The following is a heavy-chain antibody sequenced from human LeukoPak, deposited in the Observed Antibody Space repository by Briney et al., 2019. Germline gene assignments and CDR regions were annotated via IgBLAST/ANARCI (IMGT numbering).Heavy chain of an antibody. V-gene: IGHV3-74*01. CDR3: ARDSGVRGVSNWFDP. J-gene: IGHJ5*02. CDR1: GFTFSRYW. CDR2: INTDGSYT. Sequence: GGSLGLSCAASGFTFSRYWMHWVRQAPGKGLVWVSRINTDGSYTTYPDSVKGRFTISRDNAKNTLYLQMNSLRAEDTAVYYCARDSGVRGVSNWFDPWGQGTQVTVSS. D-gene: IGHD3-10*01.